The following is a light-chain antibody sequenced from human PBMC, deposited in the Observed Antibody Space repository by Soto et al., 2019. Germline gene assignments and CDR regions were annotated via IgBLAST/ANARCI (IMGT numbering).Light chain of an antibody. V-gene: IGKV4-1*01. J-gene: IGKJ2*01. CDR1: QSALYSTNNKNY. CDR3: QQYESTPPT. CDR2: WAS. Sequence: DIVMTQSPDSLAVSLGERATINCKSSQSALYSTNNKNYLAWYQQRPGQPPKLLIYWASTRESGVPDRSSGSGSGRDFTLTIASLQAEDVAVYYCQQYESTPPTLGQGTKLEIK.